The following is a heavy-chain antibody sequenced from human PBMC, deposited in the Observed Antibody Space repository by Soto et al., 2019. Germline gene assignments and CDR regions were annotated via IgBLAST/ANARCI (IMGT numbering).Heavy chain of an antibody. CDR3: ARIRGYWYGLDV. Sequence: LRLSCAASGFPLSTYGMTWVRQAPGKGLEWVSAITGTGGNTYYVDSVKGRFTSSRDNSKNMLYLQVNSLRVGDTAVYYCARIRGYWYGLDVWAKGPRSPSP. V-gene: IGHV3-23*01. CDR1: GFPLSTYG. J-gene: IGHJ6*02. CDR2: ITGTGGNT.